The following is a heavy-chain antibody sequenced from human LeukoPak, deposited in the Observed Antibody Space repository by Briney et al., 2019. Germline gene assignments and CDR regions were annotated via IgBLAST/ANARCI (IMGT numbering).Heavy chain of an antibody. CDR2: IYSGGTT. V-gene: IGHV3-53*01. CDR1: GFTVSSNY. J-gene: IGHJ6*02. D-gene: IGHD6-13*01. CDR3: ARDPYSSTWSYGMDV. Sequence: GGSLRLSCAASGFTVSSNYMSWVRQAPGKGLEWVSVIYSGGTTYFAGSVKGRFTISRDNSKNTLYLQMNSLRAEDTAVYYCARDPYSSTWSYGMDVWGQGTTVTVSS.